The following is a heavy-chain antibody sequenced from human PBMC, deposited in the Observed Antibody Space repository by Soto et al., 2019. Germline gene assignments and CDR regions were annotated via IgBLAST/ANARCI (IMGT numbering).Heavy chain of an antibody. CDR2: IIPMLGTA. Sequence: SVKVSCKASGGTFDNYAVSWVRQAPGQGLEWMGGIIPMLGTANYAQRFQGRVTITADTSTRTAYMELSSLKSEDTAVYYCARRGYYFGSGSLGDYYAMDVWGQGTTVTVSS. D-gene: IGHD3-10*01. CDR1: GGTFDNYA. V-gene: IGHV1-69*06. J-gene: IGHJ6*02. CDR3: ARRGYYFGSGSLGDYYAMDV.